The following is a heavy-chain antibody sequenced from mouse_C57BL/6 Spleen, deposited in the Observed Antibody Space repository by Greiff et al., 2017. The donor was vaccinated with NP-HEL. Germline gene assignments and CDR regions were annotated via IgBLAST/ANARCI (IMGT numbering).Heavy chain of an antibody. CDR1: GFTFSSYA. CDR2: ISSGGDYI. D-gene: IGHD2-4*01. V-gene: IGHV5-9-1*02. CDR3: TRSEDYDGLYYAMDY. Sequence: EVQRVESGEGLVKPGGSLKLSCAASGFTFSSYAMSWVRQTPEKRLEWVAYISSGGDYIYYADTVKGRFTISRDNARNTLYLQMSSLKSEDTAMYYCTRSEDYDGLYYAMDYWGQGTSVTVSS. J-gene: IGHJ4*01.